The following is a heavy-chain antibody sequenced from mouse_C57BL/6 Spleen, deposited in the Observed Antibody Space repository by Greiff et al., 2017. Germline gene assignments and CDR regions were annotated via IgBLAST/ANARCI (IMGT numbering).Heavy chain of an antibody. CDR2: IYPGDGDT. V-gene: IGHV1-80*01. Sequence: QVHVKQSGAELVKPGASVKISCKASGYAFSSYWMNWVKQRPGKGLEWIGQIYPGDGDTNYNGKFKGKATLTADKSSSTAYMQLSSLTSEDSAVYFCARSEYYYGSSPWFAYWGQGTLVTVSA. CDR3: ARSEYYYGSSPWFAY. J-gene: IGHJ3*01. CDR1: GYAFSSYW. D-gene: IGHD1-1*01.